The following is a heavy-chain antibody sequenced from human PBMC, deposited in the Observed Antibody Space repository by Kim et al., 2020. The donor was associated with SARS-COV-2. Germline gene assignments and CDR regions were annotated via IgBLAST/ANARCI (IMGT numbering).Heavy chain of an antibody. CDR1: GYTLTELS. J-gene: IGHJ5*02. D-gene: IGHD2-2*01. CDR3: AKSCSITICHWFDP. Sequence: ASVKVSCKVSGYTLTELSMHWVRQAPGKGLEWMGGFDPEDGETIYAQKFQGRVTMTEDTSTDTAYMELSSLRSEDTAVYYCAKSCSITICHWFDPWGQGTLVTVSS. V-gene: IGHV1-24*01. CDR2: FDPEDGET.